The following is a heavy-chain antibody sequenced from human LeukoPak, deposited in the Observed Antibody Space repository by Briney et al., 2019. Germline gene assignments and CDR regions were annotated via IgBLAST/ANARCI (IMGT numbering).Heavy chain of an antibody. Sequence: GGSLRLSCAASGFTFSSYWMSWVRQAPGKGLEWVANIKQDGSEKYYVDSVKGRFTISRDNAKNSLYLQMNSLRAEDTAVYYCAREDSGCGEPKYYFDYWGQGTLVTVSS. J-gene: IGHJ4*02. CDR1: GFTFSSYW. CDR2: IKQDGSEK. V-gene: IGHV3-7*03. CDR3: AREDSGCGEPKYYFDY. D-gene: IGHD5-12*01.